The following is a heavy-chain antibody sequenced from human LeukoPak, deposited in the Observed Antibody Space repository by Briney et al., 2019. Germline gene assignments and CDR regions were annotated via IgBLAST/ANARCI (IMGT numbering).Heavy chain of an antibody. D-gene: IGHD2-15*01. CDR1: GYTFTGYY. Sequence: ASVKVSCKASGYTFTGYYMHWVRQAPGQGLEWMGWINPNSGGTNYAQKFQGRVTMTRDTSISTAYMELSRLRSDDTAVYYCAKGQNVVVVATPLDSWGQGTPVTVSP. CDR3: AKGQNVVVVATPLDS. V-gene: IGHV1-2*02. J-gene: IGHJ4*02. CDR2: INPNSGGT.